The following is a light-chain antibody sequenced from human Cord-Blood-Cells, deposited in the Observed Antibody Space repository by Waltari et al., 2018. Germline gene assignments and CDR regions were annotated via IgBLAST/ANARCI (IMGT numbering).Light chain of an antibody. Sequence: QSALTQPASVSGSPGQSSTISCTGTSSDVGGYNDVSWYQQHPGKAPKLMIYDVSKRPSGVSNRFSGSKSGNTASLTISGLQAEDEADYYCSSYTSSSTSFGTGTKVTVL. J-gene: IGLJ1*01. CDR1: SSDVGGYND. CDR3: SSYTSSSTS. V-gene: IGLV2-14*01. CDR2: DVS.